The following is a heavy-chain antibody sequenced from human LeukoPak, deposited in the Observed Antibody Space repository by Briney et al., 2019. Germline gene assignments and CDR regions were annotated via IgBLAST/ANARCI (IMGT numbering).Heavy chain of an antibody. D-gene: IGHD1-14*01. CDR1: GVSISNSDFY. V-gene: IGHV4-39*01. Sequence: SETLSLTCTVSGVSISNSDFYWGWIRQPPGKGLEWIGNIYYSGATYYNSSLRSRVTISADKSKNQFSLRMRSVSAADTGVYFCARGDQRQARNFENFHHWGQGTLVAVSS. J-gene: IGHJ1*01. CDR2: IYYSGAT. CDR3: ARGDQRQARNFENFHH.